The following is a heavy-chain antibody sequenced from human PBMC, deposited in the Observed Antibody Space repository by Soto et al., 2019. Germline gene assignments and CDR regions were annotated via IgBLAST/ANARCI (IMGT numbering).Heavy chain of an antibody. D-gene: IGHD2-8*01. V-gene: IGHV4-39*01. CDR3: ARRVVHCTSGVCYTYWFDP. CDR2: IYYSGST. Sequence: QLQLQESGPGLVKPSETLSLTCTVSGGSISSSSYYWGWIRQPPGKGLEWIGSIYYSGSTYSNPSLKSRVTRYVDTAQNQFSLDLSAVTAADTAVYYGARRVVHCTSGVCYTYWFDPWGQGTLVTVSS. CDR1: GGSISSSSYY. J-gene: IGHJ5*02.